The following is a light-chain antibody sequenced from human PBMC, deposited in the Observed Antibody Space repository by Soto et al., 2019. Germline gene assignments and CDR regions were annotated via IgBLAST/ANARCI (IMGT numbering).Light chain of an antibody. CDR2: WAS. CDR3: QQYYSTPYT. CDR1: QSVLYRSNSKNY. J-gene: IGKJ2*01. Sequence: DIVMTQSPDSLAVSLGERATINCKSSQSVLYRSNSKNYLAWYQQKPGQPPKLLIYWASTRESGVPDRFSGSGSGPDFTLTISSLQAEDVAVYYCQQYYSTPYTFGQGTKLEIK. V-gene: IGKV4-1*01.